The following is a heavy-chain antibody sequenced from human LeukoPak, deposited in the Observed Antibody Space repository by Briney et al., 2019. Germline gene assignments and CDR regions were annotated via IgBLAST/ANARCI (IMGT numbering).Heavy chain of an antibody. CDR3: AKGRDSSGWTTFDY. D-gene: IGHD6-19*01. Sequence: GGSLRLSCAASGFTFSSYAMSWVRQAPGKGLEWVSAIGGSGGSTYYADSVKGRFTISRDNSKNTLYLQMNSLRAEDTAVYYCAKGRDSSGWTTFDYWGQGTLVTVSS. CDR1: GFTFSSYA. V-gene: IGHV3-23*01. J-gene: IGHJ4*02. CDR2: IGGSGGST.